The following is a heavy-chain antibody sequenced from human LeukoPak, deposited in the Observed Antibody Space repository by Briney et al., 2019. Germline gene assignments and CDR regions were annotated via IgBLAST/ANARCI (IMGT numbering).Heavy chain of an antibody. J-gene: IGHJ5*02. V-gene: IGHV1-18*01. CDR3: ARDSIFGVKKRWFDP. Sequence: ASVKVFCKASGYTFTSYGIIWVRQAPGQGLEWMGWISAYNGNTNYAQKLQGRVTMTTDTSTSTAYMELRSLRSDDTAVYYCARDSIFGVKKRWFDPWGQGTLVTVSS. CDR1: GYTFTSYG. D-gene: IGHD3-3*01. CDR2: ISAYNGNT.